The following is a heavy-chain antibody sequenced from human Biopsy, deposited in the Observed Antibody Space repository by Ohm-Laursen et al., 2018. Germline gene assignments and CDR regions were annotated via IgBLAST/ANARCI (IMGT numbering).Heavy chain of an antibody. V-gene: IGHV4-59*01. J-gene: IGHJ2*01. CDR1: GDSISSYY. Sequence: GTLSLTCTVSGDSISSYYWSWIRQPPGKGLQWIGYVYYTGSTDYNPSLQSRVTISVDTSKNHFSLRLRSATPADTAIYYCARDRGYYSDRTVPGYFDLWGRGTLVTVSS. D-gene: IGHD3-22*01. CDR3: ARDRGYYSDRTVPGYFDL. CDR2: VYYTGST.